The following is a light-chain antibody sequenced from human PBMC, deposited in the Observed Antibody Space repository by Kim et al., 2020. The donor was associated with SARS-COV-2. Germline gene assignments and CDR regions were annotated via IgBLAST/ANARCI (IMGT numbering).Light chain of an antibody. CDR2: DVS. Sequence: GQSITISCTGTSSDVGGYNYVSWYQEHPGKAPKLMIYDVSNRPSGVSNRFSGSKSGYTASLTISGLQAEDEADYYCSSYTSSSTYVFGTGTKVTVL. CDR1: SSDVGGYNY. V-gene: IGLV2-14*03. J-gene: IGLJ1*01. CDR3: SSYTSSSTYV.